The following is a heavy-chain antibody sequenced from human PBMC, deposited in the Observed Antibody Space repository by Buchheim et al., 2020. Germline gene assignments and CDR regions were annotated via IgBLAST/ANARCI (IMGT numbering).Heavy chain of an antibody. CDR2: IKQDGSEQ. CDR1: GFTLSNNW. D-gene: IGHD6-19*01. V-gene: IGHV3-7*01. Sequence: EVQMVASGGGLVQPGGSLRLSCAASGFTLSNNWMTWVRQAPGKGLEWVATIKQDGSEQFYVDSVRGRFTISRDSAKNSLGLQMDSLRVEDTAVYYCARTGGWLADYWGQGTL. J-gene: IGHJ4*02. CDR3: ARTGGWLADY.